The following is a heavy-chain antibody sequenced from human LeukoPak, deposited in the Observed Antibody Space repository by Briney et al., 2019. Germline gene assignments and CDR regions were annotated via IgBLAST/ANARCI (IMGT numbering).Heavy chain of an antibody. CDR2: ISYDGSNK. J-gene: IGHJ4*02. V-gene: IGHV3-30-3*01. Sequence: GGSLRLSCAASGFTFNSYAMHWVRQAPGKGLEWVAVISYDGSNKYYADSVKGRFTISRDNSKNTLYLQMNSLRAEDTAVYYCAKDVGATPLNFDYWGQGTLVTVSS. CDR1: GFTFNSYA. CDR3: AKDVGATPLNFDY. D-gene: IGHD1-26*01.